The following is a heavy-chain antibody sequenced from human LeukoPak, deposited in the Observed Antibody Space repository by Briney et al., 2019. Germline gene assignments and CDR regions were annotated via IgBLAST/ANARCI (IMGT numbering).Heavy chain of an antibody. J-gene: IGHJ4*02. CDR1: GGSFRDYY. CDR3: ATDLCLGELLAVY. Sequence: SETLSLTCAVYGGSFRDYYWSWIRQPPGKGLEWIGEINHSGSTYYNPSLKSRVTISVDTSKKQFSLKPKSVTDADPGVYYCATDLCLGELLAVYWGQGTLVTVPS. V-gene: IGHV4-34*01. D-gene: IGHD3-10*01. CDR2: INHSGST.